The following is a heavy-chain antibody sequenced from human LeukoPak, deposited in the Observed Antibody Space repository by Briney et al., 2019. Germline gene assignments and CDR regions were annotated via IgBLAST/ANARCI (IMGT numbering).Heavy chain of an antibody. Sequence: GGSLRLSCAASGFTFSNYEMNWVRQAPGKGLEWLSYISRVGSTIYYADSVRGRFTISRDNAKNSLYLQMNSLRAEDTAVYYCARDNTVPYFAYWGQGTLVTVSS. CDR1: GFTFSNYE. D-gene: IGHD4-11*01. CDR2: ISRVGSTI. CDR3: ARDNTVPYFAY. V-gene: IGHV3-48*03. J-gene: IGHJ4*02.